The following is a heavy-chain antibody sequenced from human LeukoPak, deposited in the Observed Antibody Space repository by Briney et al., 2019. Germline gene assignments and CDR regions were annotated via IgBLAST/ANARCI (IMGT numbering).Heavy chain of an antibody. CDR1: GGSIFTSNDY. V-gene: IGHV4-39*07. Sequence: SETLSLTCNVSGGSIFTSNDYWGWVRQPPGQGLDWIGNFYYSGNTYNNPSLKSRVTISMDTSKNQFSLKLSSVTAADTAVYYCARDRVYSSSSNTRTHMDVWGKGTTVTVSS. J-gene: IGHJ6*03. CDR3: ARDRVYSSSSNTRTHMDV. D-gene: IGHD6-6*01. CDR2: FYYSGNT.